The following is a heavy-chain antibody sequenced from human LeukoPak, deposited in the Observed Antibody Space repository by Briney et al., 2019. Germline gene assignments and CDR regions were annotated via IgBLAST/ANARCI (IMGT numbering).Heavy chain of an antibody. CDR1: GYTFTSHG. D-gene: IGHD1-1*01. CDR2: ISAYNGNT. V-gene: IGHV1-18*01. Sequence: ASVKVSCKASGYTFTSHGISWVRQAPGQGLEWLGWISAYNGNTNYAQKLQGRVTMTTDTSTSTAYMELRSLRSDDTAVYYCATVQLERRGYYYYGMDVWGQGTTVTVSS. J-gene: IGHJ6*02. CDR3: ATVQLERRGYYYYGMDV.